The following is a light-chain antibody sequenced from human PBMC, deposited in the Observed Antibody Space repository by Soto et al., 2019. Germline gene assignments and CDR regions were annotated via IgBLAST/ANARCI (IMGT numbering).Light chain of an antibody. J-gene: IGKJ2*01. CDR3: QQYNIWPYT. V-gene: IGKV3-15*01. CDR2: DTS. Sequence: VISQCPATLSVSAGERATLSCRASQSVSSLLAWYQQKPRQAPRLLIYDTSTRATGIPARFSGSGSGTDFTLTISSLQSEDFAIYYCQQYNIWPYTFGQGTKVDIK. CDR1: QSVSSL.